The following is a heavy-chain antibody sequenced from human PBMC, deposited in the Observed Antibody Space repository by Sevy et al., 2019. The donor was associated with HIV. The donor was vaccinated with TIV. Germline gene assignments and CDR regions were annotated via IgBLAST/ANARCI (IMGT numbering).Heavy chain of an antibody. CDR1: GYTLTQLS. Sequence: ASVKVSCKVSGYTLTQLSMNWVRQAPGKGLEWMGSFDPEDGETIYAQKFQGRVTMTEDRSTDTAYMDLSSLRSEDTAVYYCATTKDYYESSGYPFDYWAREPWSPSPQ. CDR2: FDPEDGET. V-gene: IGHV1-24*01. CDR3: ATTKDYYESSGYPFDY. J-gene: IGHJ4*02. D-gene: IGHD3-22*01.